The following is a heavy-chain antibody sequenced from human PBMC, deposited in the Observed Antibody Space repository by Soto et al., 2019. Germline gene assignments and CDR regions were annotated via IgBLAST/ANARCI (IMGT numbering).Heavy chain of an antibody. V-gene: IGHV3-33*01. CDR2: IWYDGSNK. J-gene: IGHJ6*02. D-gene: IGHD2-15*01. CDR1: GFTFSSYG. Sequence: GGSLRLSCAASGFTFSSYGMHWVRQAPGKGLEWVAVIWYDGSNKYYADSVKGRFTISRDNSKNTLYLQMNSLRAEDTAVYYCARDTQDIVVVVAAKDYYGMDVWGQGTTVTVSS. CDR3: ARDTQDIVVVVAAKDYYGMDV.